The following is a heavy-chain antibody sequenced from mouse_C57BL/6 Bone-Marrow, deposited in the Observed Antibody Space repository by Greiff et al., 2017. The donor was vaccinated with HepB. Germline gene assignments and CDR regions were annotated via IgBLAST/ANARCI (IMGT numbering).Heavy chain of an antibody. CDR2: IRSKSNNYAT. Sequence: EVKLMESGGGSVQPKGSLKLSCAASGFSFNTYAMNWVRQAPGKGLEWVARIRSKSNNYATYYADSVKDRFTISRDDSESMLYLQMNNLKTEDTAMYYCVRGLLSWFAYWGQGTLVTVSA. V-gene: IGHV10-1*01. D-gene: IGHD1-1*01. J-gene: IGHJ3*01. CDR3: VRGLLSWFAY. CDR1: GFSFNTYA.